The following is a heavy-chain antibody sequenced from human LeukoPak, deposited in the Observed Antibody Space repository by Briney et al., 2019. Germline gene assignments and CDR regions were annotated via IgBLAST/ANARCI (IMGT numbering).Heavy chain of an antibody. CDR3: ARRGGSGIRGDYYFDY. CDR2: IDYSGSI. D-gene: IGHD3-10*01. CDR1: SGSISCSSYY. Sequence: SETLSLTCTLSSGSISCSSYYWGWLRQTPGKGLEWIGSIDYSGSIYYNPSLRSRVTISADTSQNQFSLKLSLEMAAESSVNSCARRGGSGIRGDYYFDYWGQGTLVTVSS. V-gene: IGHV4-39*01. J-gene: IGHJ4*02.